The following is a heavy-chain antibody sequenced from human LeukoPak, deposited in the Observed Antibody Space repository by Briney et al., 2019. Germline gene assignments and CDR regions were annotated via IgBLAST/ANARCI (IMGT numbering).Heavy chain of an antibody. CDR3: ARDLGGIAAAGNLLYYYYMDV. D-gene: IGHD6-13*01. CDR1: GYTFTGYY. J-gene: IGHJ6*03. Sequence: ASVKVSCKASGYTFTGYYMHWVRQAPGQGLEWMGWINPNSGGTNYAQKFQGRVTMTRDTSISTAYMELSRLRSDDTAVYYCARDLGGIAAAGNLLYYYYMDVWGKGTTVTVSS. V-gene: IGHV1-2*02. CDR2: INPNSGGT.